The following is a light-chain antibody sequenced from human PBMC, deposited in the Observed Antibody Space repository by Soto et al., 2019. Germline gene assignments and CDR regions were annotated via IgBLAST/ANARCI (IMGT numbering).Light chain of an antibody. CDR1: SSDVGTYTH. J-gene: IGLJ3*02. CDR2: EVS. CDR3: MPYTTSGTFWV. Sequence: QSALTQPASVSGSPGQSITISCTGTSSDVGTYTHVSWYQHHPGKTPKVIIYEVSNRPSGVSDRFSGSKSGNTASLTISGLQAEDEADYYCMPYTTSGTFWVLGGGTQLTVL. V-gene: IGLV2-14*01.